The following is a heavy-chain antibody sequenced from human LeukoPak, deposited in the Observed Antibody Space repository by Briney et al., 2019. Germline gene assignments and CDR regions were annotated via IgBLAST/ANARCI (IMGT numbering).Heavy chain of an antibody. D-gene: IGHD2-21*02. J-gene: IGHJ4*02. CDR1: GFSVSNTY. Sequence: GGSLRLSCAASGFSVSNTYMSWVRQAPGKGLEWVSIIYSGGNTYYADSAKGRFTISRDNSKNTLYLQMNRLRPEDTAVYYCARGTVTAPDYWGQGTLVTVSS. CDR3: ARGTVTAPDY. CDR2: IYSGGNT. V-gene: IGHV3-53*01.